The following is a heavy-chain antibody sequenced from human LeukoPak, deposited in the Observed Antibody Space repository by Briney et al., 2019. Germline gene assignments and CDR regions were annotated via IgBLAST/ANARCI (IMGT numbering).Heavy chain of an antibody. D-gene: IGHD3-10*01. CDR2: IWYDGSNK. CDR3: ASTVGGSETYYNDH. CDR1: GFTFRNYG. Sequence: PGMSLRLSCAASGFTFRNYGMHWVRQAPGKGLEWEAIIWYDGSNKYYADSVKGRFTVSRDNSKNTLYLQMNSLRAEDTAVYYCASTVGGSETYYNDHWGQGTLVSVSS. V-gene: IGHV3-33*01. J-gene: IGHJ4*02.